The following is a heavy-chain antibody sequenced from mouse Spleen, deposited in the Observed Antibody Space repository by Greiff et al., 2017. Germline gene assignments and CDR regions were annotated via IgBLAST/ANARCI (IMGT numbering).Heavy chain of an antibody. CDR3: ARSGGRYFDY. J-gene: IGHJ2*01. V-gene: IGHV1-69*01. Sequence: VQLQQPGAELVMPGASVKLSCKASGYTFTSYWMHWVKQRPGQGLEWIGEIDPSDSYTNYNQKFKGKATLTVDKSSSTAYMQLSSLTSEDSAVYYCARSGGRYFDYWGQGTTLTVSS. CDR2: IDPSDSYT. CDR1: GYTFTSYW. D-gene: IGHD3-1*01.